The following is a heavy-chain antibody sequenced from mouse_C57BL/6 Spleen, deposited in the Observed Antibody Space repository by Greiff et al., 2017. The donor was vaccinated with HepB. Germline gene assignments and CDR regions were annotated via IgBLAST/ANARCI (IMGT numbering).Heavy chain of an antibody. CDR3: AREGRGDAMDY. V-gene: IGHV3-1*01. D-gene: IGHD3-3*01. CDR2: ISYSGST. CDR1: GYSITSGYD. Sequence: EVQLVESGPGMVKSSQSLPLTCTVTGYSITSGYDWHWIRHFPGNKLEWMGYISYSGSTNYNPSLKSRISITHDTSKNHFFLKLNSVTTEDTATYYCAREGRGDAMDYWGQGTSVTVSS. J-gene: IGHJ4*01.